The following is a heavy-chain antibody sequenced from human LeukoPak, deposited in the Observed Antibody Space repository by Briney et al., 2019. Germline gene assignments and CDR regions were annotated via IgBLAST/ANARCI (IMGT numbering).Heavy chain of an antibody. V-gene: IGHV4-4*07. Sequence: SETLSLTCTVSGGSIDSYYWSWIRQPAGKRLEWIGRISSSGSTNYNPSLKSRVTMSVDSSKNQFSLILISVTAADTAVYYCARDLDWNYADYWGQGTLVTVSS. J-gene: IGHJ4*02. CDR1: GGSIDSYY. CDR3: ARDLDWNYADY. D-gene: IGHD1-7*01. CDR2: ISSSGST.